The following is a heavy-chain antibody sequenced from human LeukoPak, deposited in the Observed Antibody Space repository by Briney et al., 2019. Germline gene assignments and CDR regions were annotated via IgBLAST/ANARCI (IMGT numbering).Heavy chain of an antibody. CDR2: ISYDGSNK. Sequence: QTGGSLRLSCAASGFTFSSYGMHWVRQAPGKGLEWVAVISYDGSNKYYADSVKGRFTISRDNSKNTLYLQMNRLRAEDTAVYYCAKPYYYGSGSYSTPFDYWGQGTLVTVSS. V-gene: IGHV3-30*18. J-gene: IGHJ4*02. CDR1: GFTFSSYG. CDR3: AKPYYYGSGSYSTPFDY. D-gene: IGHD3-10*01.